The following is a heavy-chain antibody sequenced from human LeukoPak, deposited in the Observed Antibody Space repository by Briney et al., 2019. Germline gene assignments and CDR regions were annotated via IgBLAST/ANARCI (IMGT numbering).Heavy chain of an antibody. CDR1: GYTFTGYY. D-gene: IGHD4-17*01. V-gene: IGHV1-2*02. CDR3: ARGVDYGDYPDDYYYYYIDV. J-gene: IGHJ6*03. CDR2: INPNSGGT. Sequence: ASVKVSCKASGYTFTGYYMHWVRQAPGQGLEWMGWINPNSGGTNYAQKLQGRVTMTRDTSISTAYMELSRLRSDDTAVYYCARGVDYGDYPDDYYYYYIDVWGKETTVTISS.